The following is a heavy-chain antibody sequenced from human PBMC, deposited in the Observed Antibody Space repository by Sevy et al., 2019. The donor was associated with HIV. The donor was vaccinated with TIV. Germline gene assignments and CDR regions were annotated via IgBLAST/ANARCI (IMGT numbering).Heavy chain of an antibody. J-gene: IGHJ4*02. D-gene: IGHD2-8*01. CDR3: AREGCTKPHDY. CDR2: LSFGCGEI. Sequence: GGSLRLSCAASGFTFSKYSMSWVRQPPGKGLEWVSTLSFGCGEINYADSVKGRFTIPRDNSKSSAYLQMNNLRPEDTAVYYCAREGCTKPHDYWGQGTLVTVSS. V-gene: IGHV3-23*01. CDR1: GFTFSKYS.